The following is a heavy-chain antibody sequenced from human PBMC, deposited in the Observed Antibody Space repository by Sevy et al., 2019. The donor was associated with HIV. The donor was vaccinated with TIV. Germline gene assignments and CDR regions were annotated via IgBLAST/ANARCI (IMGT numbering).Heavy chain of an antibody. CDR2: INSDGSNT. J-gene: IGHJ3*02. CDR1: GFTFSTYW. CDR3: GREMISMVPGVPDAFDI. D-gene: IGHD3-10*01. Sequence: GGSLRLSCAASGFTFSTYWMHWVRQVPGKGLVWVSRINSDGSNTNYADSVKGRFTTSRDNAKNTVYFQMNSLRADDTVLYFCGREMISMVPGVPDAFDIWGHGTMVTVSS. V-gene: IGHV3-74*01.